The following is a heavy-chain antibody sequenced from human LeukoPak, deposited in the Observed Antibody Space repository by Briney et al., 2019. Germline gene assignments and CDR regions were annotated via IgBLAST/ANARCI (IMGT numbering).Heavy chain of an antibody. CDR3: ARQTDLESAFDI. J-gene: IGHJ3*02. Sequence: SETLSLTCTVSGGSISSSSYYWGWLRQPPGKGLEWIGSIYYSGSTYYNPSLKSRVTISVDTSKNQFSLKLSSVTAADTAVYYCARQTDLESAFDIWGQGTMVTVSS. CDR2: IYYSGST. D-gene: IGHD5-24*01. CDR1: GGSISSSSYY. V-gene: IGHV4-39*01.